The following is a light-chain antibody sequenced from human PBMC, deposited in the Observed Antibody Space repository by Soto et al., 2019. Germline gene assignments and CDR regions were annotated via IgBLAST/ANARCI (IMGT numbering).Light chain of an antibody. CDR1: QTVASNF. CDR3: QQYGTLPPIT. Sequence: EVVLTQSPGTLSLSPGDRATLSCRASQTVASNFLAWYQHKPGPSPRLLIYGASTRATDIPDRFSGSGSGPDFTLAISRLEPEDSAVYYCQQYGTLPPITFGGGTKVEIK. CDR2: GAS. J-gene: IGKJ4*01. V-gene: IGKV3-20*01.